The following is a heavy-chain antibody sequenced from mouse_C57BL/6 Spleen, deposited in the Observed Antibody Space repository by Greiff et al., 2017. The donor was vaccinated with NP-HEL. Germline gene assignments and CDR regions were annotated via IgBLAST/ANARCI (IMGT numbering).Heavy chain of an antibody. D-gene: IGHD1-1*01. CDR1: GYTFTSYW. CDR2: IYPGSGST. J-gene: IGHJ4*01. V-gene: IGHV1-55*01. CDR3: ARFGSSLDSYAMDY. Sequence: QVQLQQPGAELVKPGASVKMSCKASGYTFTSYWITWVKQRPGQGLEWIGDIYPGSGSTNYNEKFKSKATLTVDTSSSTAYMQLSSLTSEDSAVSYCARFGSSLDSYAMDYWGQGTSVTVSS.